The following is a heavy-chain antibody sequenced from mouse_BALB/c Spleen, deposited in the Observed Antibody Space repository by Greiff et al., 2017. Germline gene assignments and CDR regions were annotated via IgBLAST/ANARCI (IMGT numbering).Heavy chain of an antibody. CDR1: GFSLSTSGMG. CDR3: TRYYYGSRDY. D-gene: IGHD1-1*01. J-gene: IGHJ2*02. Sequence: QVTLKESGPGILQPSQTLSLTCSFSGFSLSTSGMGVGWQCPPSGLGLEGLVQIYWNDDKRYNPFLKSRITNAKDTSRNHVFLKSTRADTAATANYYCTRYYYGSRDYWGQGTSLTVSA. CDR2: IYWNDDK. V-gene: IGHV8-12*01.